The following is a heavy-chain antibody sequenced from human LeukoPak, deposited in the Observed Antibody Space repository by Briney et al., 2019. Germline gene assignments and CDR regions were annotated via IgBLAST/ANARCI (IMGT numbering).Heavy chain of an antibody. V-gene: IGHV3-33*06. D-gene: IGHD2-2*01. Sequence: GGSLRLSCVASGFTFSHNAMHWVRQAPGKGLEWVAVIWYDGSNKLYADSVKGQFTISRDNSKNTLYVQMNSLRADDTAVYYCAKGSSRYYFDYWGQGTLVTVSS. J-gene: IGHJ4*02. CDR2: IWYDGSNK. CDR3: AKGSSRYYFDY. CDR1: GFTFSHNA.